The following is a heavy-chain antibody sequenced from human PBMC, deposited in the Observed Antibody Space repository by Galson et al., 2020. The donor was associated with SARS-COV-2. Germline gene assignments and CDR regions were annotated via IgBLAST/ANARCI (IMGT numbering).Heavy chain of an antibody. CDR1: GFSFSTHA. CDR3: ARDLKVTGFGVVIYYGMDV. CDR2: ISEDGSNK. D-gene: IGHD3-3*01. J-gene: IGHJ6*02. Sequence: GGSLRLSCAASGFSFSTHAMHWVRQAPGKGMEWVTVISEDGSNKNYADSVKGRFTISRDNSQSTLYLQMNSLRVEDTAVYYCARDLKVTGFGVVIYYGMDVWGQGTTVTVSS. V-gene: IGHV3-30-3*01.